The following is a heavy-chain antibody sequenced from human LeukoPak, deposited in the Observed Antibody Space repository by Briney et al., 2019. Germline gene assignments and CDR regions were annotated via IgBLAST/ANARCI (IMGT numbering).Heavy chain of an antibody. J-gene: IGHJ4*02. CDR1: GGSISSYY. CDR2: IYYSGST. V-gene: IGHV4-59*01. D-gene: IGHD5-12*01. Sequence: PSETLSLTCTVSGGSISSYYWSWIRQPSGKGLEWIGYIYYSGSTNYNPSLKSRVTISVDTSKNQFSLKLSSVTAADTAVYYCARGTVATIFYWGQGTLVTVSS. CDR3: ARGTVATIFY.